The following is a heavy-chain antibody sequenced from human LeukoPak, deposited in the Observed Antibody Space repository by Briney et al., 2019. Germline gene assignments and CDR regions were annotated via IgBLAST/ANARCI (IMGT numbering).Heavy chain of an antibody. CDR1: GGSISSGSYY. Sequence: SETLSLTCTVSGGSISSGSYYWSWLRQPAGKGLEWIGRIYTSGSTNYNPSLKSRVTISVDTSKNQFSLKLSSVTAADTAVYYCARDSSGWGTIDYWGQGTLVTVSS. V-gene: IGHV4-61*02. CDR2: IYTSGST. CDR3: ARDSSGWGTIDY. D-gene: IGHD6-19*01. J-gene: IGHJ4*02.